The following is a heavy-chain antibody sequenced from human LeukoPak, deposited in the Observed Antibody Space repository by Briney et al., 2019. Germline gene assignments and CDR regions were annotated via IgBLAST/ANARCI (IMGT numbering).Heavy chain of an antibody. CDR3: ARVRSGGITDPFDY. V-gene: IGHV3-21*01. CDR2: ISSSSSYI. D-gene: IGHD3-16*01. CDR1: GFTFSSYS. J-gene: IGHJ4*02. Sequence: GGSLRLSCAASGFTFSSYSMNWVRQAPGKGLEWVSSISSSSSYIYYADSVKGRFTISRDNAKNSLYLQMNSLRAEDTAVYYCARVRSGGITDPFDYWGQGTLVTVSS.